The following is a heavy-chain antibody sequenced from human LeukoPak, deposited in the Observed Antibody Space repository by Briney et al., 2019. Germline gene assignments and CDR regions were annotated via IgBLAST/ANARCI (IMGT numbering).Heavy chain of an antibody. CDR2: IYYSGST. Sequence: PSETLSLTCTVSGGSISSSSYYWGWIRQPPGKGLEWIGSIYYSGSTYYNPSLKSRVTISVDTSKNQFSLKLSSVTAADTAVYYCARPVLIAAAAFDPWGQGTLVTVSP. D-gene: IGHD6-13*01. J-gene: IGHJ5*02. CDR3: ARPVLIAAAAFDP. CDR1: GGSISSSSYY. V-gene: IGHV4-39*01.